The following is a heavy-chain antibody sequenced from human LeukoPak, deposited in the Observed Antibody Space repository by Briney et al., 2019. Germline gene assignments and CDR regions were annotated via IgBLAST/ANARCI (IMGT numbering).Heavy chain of an antibody. CDR1: GGTISTYY. CDR3: ARDGYKKGVDY. J-gene: IGHJ4*02. CDR2: IYYTGST. Sequence: SETLSLTCTVSGGTISTYYWSWIRQPPGKGLEWIGFIYYTGSTNYNPSLKSRVTISLDTSKNQFSLKLTSVTAADTAVYYCARDGYKKGVDYWGQGTLVTVS. V-gene: IGHV4-59*12. D-gene: IGHD5-24*01.